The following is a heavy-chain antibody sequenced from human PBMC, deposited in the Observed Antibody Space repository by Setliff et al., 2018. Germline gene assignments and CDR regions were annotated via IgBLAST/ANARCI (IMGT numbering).Heavy chain of an antibody. D-gene: IGHD2-8*02. CDR3: ARMSTSGPHYDY. Sequence: ASVKVSCKPSGYGFSSYFIYWLRKAPGQGLEWMGWINPNSGDTNYSQRFQDRITISRDTSATTVHMELSSLRSDDTTVYYCARMSTSGPHYDYWGQGTLVTVSS. V-gene: IGHV1-2*02. CDR1: GYGFSSYF. CDR2: INPNSGDT. J-gene: IGHJ4*02.